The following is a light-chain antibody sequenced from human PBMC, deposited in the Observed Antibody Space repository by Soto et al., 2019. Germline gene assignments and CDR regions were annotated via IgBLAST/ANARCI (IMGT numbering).Light chain of an antibody. J-gene: IGLJ2*01. Sequence: QSVLTQPPSVSAAPGQKVTISCSGSDSNIGANYVSWYKVVPGTAPKLLIYDNFRRPSGIPDRFSASKSGSSATLDIIGLQPGDEADYYCGVWDFNLTDVFGGGTKLTVL. CDR3: GVWDFNLTDV. V-gene: IGLV1-51*01. CDR1: DSNIGANY. CDR2: DNF.